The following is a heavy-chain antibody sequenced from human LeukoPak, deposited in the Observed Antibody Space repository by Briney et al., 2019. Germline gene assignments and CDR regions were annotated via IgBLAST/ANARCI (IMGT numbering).Heavy chain of an antibody. D-gene: IGHD3-3*01. CDR1: GFTFSSYG. CDR3: AKFGFWSGYYPDYMDV. V-gene: IGHV3-30*02. J-gene: IGHJ6*03. Sequence: GGSLRLSCAASGFTFSSYGMHWVRQAPGKGLELVAFIRYDGSNKYYADSVKGRFTISRDNSKNTLYLQMNSLRAEDTAVYYCAKFGFWSGYYPDYMDVWGKGTTVTVSS. CDR2: IRYDGSNK.